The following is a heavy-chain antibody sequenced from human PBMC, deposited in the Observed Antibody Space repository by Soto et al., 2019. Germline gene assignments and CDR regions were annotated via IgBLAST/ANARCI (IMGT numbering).Heavy chain of an antibody. CDR1: GFTFSSYA. V-gene: IGHV3-30-3*01. J-gene: IGHJ6*02. CDR3: ARGRGYSYGFMGSRASSYGMDA. CDR2: ISYDGSNK. D-gene: IGHD5-18*01. Sequence: PGGSLRLSCAASGFTFSSYAMHWVRQAPGKGLEWVAVISYDGSNKYYADSVKGRFTISRDNSKNTLYLQMNSLRAEDTAVYYCARGRGYSYGFMGSRASSYGMDAWGQGTTVTVS.